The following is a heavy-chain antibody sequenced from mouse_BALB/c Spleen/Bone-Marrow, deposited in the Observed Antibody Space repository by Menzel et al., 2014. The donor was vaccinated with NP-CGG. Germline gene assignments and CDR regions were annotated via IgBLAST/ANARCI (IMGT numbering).Heavy chain of an antibody. CDR3: ARAAYYRYDEGAWFAY. D-gene: IGHD2-14*01. V-gene: IGHV1-4*01. CDR2: INPSSDYT. Sequence: VKVVESGAELARPGASVKMSCKASGYTFTSYTMHWVKQRPGQGLEWIGYINPSSDYTNYNQKFKDKATLTADKSSSTAYMQLGSLTSEDSAVYYCARAAYYRYDEGAWFAYWGQGTLVTVSA. CDR1: GYTFTSYT. J-gene: IGHJ3*01.